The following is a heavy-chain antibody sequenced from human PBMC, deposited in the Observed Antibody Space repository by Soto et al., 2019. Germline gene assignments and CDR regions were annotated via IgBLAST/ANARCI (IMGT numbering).Heavy chain of an antibody. CDR1: GGTFSSSA. Sequence: QVQLVQSGAEVKKPGASVKVSCKASGGTFSSSAISWVRQAPGQGLEWMGGIIPIFGTANYAQKFQGRVTITADEATSTAYMELSSLRSEDTAVYYCARDSGGTTVAFGMDVWGQGTTVTVSS. D-gene: IGHD4-17*01. J-gene: IGHJ6*02. CDR2: IIPIFGTA. V-gene: IGHV1-69*01. CDR3: ARDSGGTTVAFGMDV.